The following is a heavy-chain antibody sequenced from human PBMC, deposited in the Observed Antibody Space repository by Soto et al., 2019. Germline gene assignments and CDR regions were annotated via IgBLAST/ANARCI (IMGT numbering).Heavy chain of an antibody. Sequence: PGGSLRLSCAASGFTFSSYGMHWVRQAPGKGLEWVAVIWYDGSNKYYADSVKGRFTISRDNSKNTLYLQMNSLRAGDTAVYYCAREPSIAVAGTELLGMDVWGQGTTVTVSS. CDR1: GFTFSSYG. CDR2: IWYDGSNK. V-gene: IGHV3-33*01. CDR3: AREPSIAVAGTELLGMDV. J-gene: IGHJ6*02. D-gene: IGHD6-19*01.